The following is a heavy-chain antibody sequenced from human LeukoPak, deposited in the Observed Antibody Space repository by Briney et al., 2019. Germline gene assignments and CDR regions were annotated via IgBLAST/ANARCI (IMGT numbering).Heavy chain of an antibody. CDR3: VRDKGMVRGVIGY. CDR2: ISSSSSYI. J-gene: IGHJ4*02. Sequence: PGGSLRLSCAASGFTFSSYSMNWVRQAPGKGLEWVSSISSSSSYIYYADSVKGRFTIFRDNAKNSLYLQMNSLRAEDTAVYYCVRDKGMVRGVIGYWGQGTLVTVSS. V-gene: IGHV3-21*01. CDR1: GFTFSSYS. D-gene: IGHD3-10*01.